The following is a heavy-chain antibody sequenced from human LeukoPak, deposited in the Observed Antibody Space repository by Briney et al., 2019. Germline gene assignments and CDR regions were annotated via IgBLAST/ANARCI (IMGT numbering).Heavy chain of an antibody. CDR3: AKSSGGGWYVQYFDY. Sequence: PGGSLRLSCAASGFSFSSYGMKWVRQAPGKGLEWVAFIQYDGSNKYYADSVKGRFTISRDNSKKTLYLQMNSLRGEDTAVYYRAKSSGGGWYVQYFDYWGQGALVTVSS. V-gene: IGHV3-30*02. D-gene: IGHD6-19*01. CDR1: GFSFSSYG. J-gene: IGHJ4*02. CDR2: IQYDGSNK.